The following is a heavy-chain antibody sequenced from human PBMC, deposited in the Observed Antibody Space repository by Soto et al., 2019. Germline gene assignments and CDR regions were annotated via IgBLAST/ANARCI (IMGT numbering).Heavy chain of an antibody. V-gene: IGHV4-31*03. Sequence: SETLSLTCTVSGGSISTDGYYWSWIRQHPGKGLEWIGYIYYIGSTYYNPSLQSRVSISVDTSKNQFSLKLTSMTAADTAVYYCARDRFAATAGTYFDYWGQGALVTVSS. CDR2: IYYIGST. CDR1: GGSISTDGYY. J-gene: IGHJ4*02. CDR3: ARDRFAATAGTYFDY. D-gene: IGHD6-13*01.